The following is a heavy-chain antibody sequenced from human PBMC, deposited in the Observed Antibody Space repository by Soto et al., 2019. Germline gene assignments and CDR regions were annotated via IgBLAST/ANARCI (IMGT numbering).Heavy chain of an antibody. Sequence: QVQLQQWGAGLLKPSETLSLSSAVYGGSFSGYYWSWIHQPPGKGLEWIGEINHSGSTNYNPSLKSRVTISVDTSKNQFSLKLSSVTAADTAVYYCARMWGGWFDPWGQGTLVTVSS. CDR2: INHSGST. V-gene: IGHV4-34*01. D-gene: IGHD1-26*01. CDR1: GGSFSGYY. CDR3: ARMWGGWFDP. J-gene: IGHJ5*02.